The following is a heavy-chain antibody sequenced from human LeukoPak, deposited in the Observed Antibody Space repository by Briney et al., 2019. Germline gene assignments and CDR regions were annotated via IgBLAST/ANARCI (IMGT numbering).Heavy chain of an antibody. V-gene: IGHV3-23*01. CDR3: AKDLSGIAVASDY. D-gene: IGHD6-19*01. J-gene: IGHJ4*02. CDR1: GFIFSTYA. CDR2: ISGGGGAI. Sequence: AGGPLRLSCAASGFIFSTYAMNWVRQAPGKGLEWVSGISGGGGAIYYADSVKGRFTISRDNSKNTLYLQMNSLRAEDMAVYYCAKDLSGIAVASDYWGQGTLVTVSS.